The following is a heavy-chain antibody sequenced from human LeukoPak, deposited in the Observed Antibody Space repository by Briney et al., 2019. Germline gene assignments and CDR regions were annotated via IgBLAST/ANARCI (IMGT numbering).Heavy chain of an antibody. D-gene: IGHD2-15*01. J-gene: IGHJ4*02. V-gene: IGHV1-69*04. CDR1: GGTFSSYA. Sequence: GASVKVSCKASGGTFSSYAISWVRQAPGQGLEWMGRIIPILGIANYAQKFQGRVTITADKSTSTAYMELSSLRSEDTAVYYCARSRGYCSGGSCYGSVPLAWEAVPLAVGAFDYWGQGTLVTVSS. CDR2: IIPILGIA. CDR3: ARSRGYCSGGSCYGSVPLAWEAVPLAVGAFDY.